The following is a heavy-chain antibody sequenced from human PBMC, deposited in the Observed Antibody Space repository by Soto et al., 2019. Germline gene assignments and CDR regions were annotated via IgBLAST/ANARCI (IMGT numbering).Heavy chain of an antibody. CDR2: INHSGST. D-gene: IGHD5-12*01. CDR1: GGSFSGYY. Sequence: PSETLSLTCAVYGGSFSGYYWSWIRQPPGKGLEWIGEINHSGSTNYNPSLKSRVTISVDTSKNQFSLKLSSVTAADTAVYYCAVATISYFDYWGQGTLVTVSS. V-gene: IGHV4-34*01. CDR3: AVATISYFDY. J-gene: IGHJ4*02.